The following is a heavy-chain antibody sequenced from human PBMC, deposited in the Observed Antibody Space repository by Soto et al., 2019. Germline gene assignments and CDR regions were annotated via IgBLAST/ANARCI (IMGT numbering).Heavy chain of an antibody. Sequence: SVTLSLSCPFVGGSISSYYWSWIRQPPGKGLEWIGYIYYSGSTNYNPSLKSRVTISVDTSKNQFSLKLSSVTAADTAVYYCAQGGVRMDVWGQGTTVT. V-gene: IGHV4-59*07. CDR3: AQGGVRMDV. J-gene: IGHJ6*02. CDR2: IYYSGST. D-gene: IGHD3-16*01. CDR1: GGSISSYY.